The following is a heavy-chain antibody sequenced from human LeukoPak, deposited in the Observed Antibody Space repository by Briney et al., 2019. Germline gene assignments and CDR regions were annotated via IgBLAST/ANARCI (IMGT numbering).Heavy chain of an antibody. Sequence: GGSLRLSCAASGFAFRSYYMDWVRQAPGKGLEWVGRIRNKANSYTTDYAASVKGRFTISRDDSKNSLYLQMNSLRAEDTAVYHCARYDFILISYFDLWGRGTLVTVSS. V-gene: IGHV3-72*01. CDR3: ARYDFILISYFDL. J-gene: IGHJ2*01. CDR1: GFAFRSYY. D-gene: IGHD3-3*01. CDR2: IRNKANSYTT.